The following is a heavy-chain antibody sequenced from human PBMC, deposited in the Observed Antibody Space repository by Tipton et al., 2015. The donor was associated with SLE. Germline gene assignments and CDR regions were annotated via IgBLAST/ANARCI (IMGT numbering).Heavy chain of an antibody. Sequence: SGFTFSSYGMHWVRQAPGKGLEWVAFIRYDGSNKYYADSVKGRFTISRDNSKNTLYLQMNSLRAEDTAVYYCAKDADLHYYGSGSYSDYWGQGTLVTVSS. CDR1: GFTFSSYG. CDR2: IRYDGSNK. J-gene: IGHJ4*02. CDR3: AKDADLHYYGSGSYSDY. V-gene: IGHV3-30*02. D-gene: IGHD3-10*01.